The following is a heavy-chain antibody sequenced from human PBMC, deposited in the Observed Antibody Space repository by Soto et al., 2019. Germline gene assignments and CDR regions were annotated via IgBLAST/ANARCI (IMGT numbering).Heavy chain of an antibody. CDR1: GYNFATYW. CDR3: ARRGHSYGLEV. Sequence: PGESLKISCKGSGYNFATYWIAWVRQLPGKGPEWMGIIYAGDSDTSYSPSFQGQVTISVDKSISTAYLQWNSLKASDTAMYYCARRGHSYGLEVWGRGSKGTVSS. CDR2: IYAGDSDT. V-gene: IGHV5-51*01. J-gene: IGHJ6*02. D-gene: IGHD3-10*01.